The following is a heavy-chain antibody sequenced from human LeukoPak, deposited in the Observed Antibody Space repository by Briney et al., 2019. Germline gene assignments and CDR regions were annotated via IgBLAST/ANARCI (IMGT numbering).Heavy chain of an antibody. CDR1: GFTFSGSA. D-gene: IGHD2-15*01. J-gene: IGHJ4*02. CDR2: IDKKDKGYATAT. CDR3: GLGYCSGGSCYHIDY. Sequence: GGSLKLSCAASGFTFSGSAIHWVRQSSGKGLEWVGQIDKKDKGYATATAYAASVKGRFTISRDNAKKTVDLQMNSLRAEDTAVYYCGLGYCSGGSCYHIDYWGQGTLVTVSS. V-gene: IGHV3-73*01.